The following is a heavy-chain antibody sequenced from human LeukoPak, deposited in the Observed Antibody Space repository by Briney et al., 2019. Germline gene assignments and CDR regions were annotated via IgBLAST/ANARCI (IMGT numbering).Heavy chain of an antibody. CDR3: AREWELLRFWFDP. Sequence: SQTLSLTCTVSGGSISSGSYYWSWIRQPAGKGLEWIGRIYTSGSTNYNPSLKSRVTISVDTSKNQFSLKLSSVTAADTAVYYCAREWELLRFWFDPWGQGTLVTVSS. D-gene: IGHD1-26*01. V-gene: IGHV4-61*02. CDR1: GGSISSGSYY. J-gene: IGHJ5*02. CDR2: IYTSGST.